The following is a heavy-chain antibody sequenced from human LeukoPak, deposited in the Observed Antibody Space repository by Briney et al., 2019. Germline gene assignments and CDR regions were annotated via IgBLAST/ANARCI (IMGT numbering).Heavy chain of an antibody. Sequence: ASVKVSCKASGYTFTSYAMHWVRQAPGQGLEWMGWINTNTGNPTYAQGFTGRFVFSLDTSVSTAYLQISSLKAEDTAVYYCAGVPLYCSGGSCYLYYYYYGMDVWGQGTTVTVSS. CDR3: AGVPLYCSGGSCYLYYYYYGMDV. D-gene: IGHD2-15*01. CDR1: GYTFTSYA. J-gene: IGHJ6*02. V-gene: IGHV7-4-1*02. CDR2: INTNTGNP.